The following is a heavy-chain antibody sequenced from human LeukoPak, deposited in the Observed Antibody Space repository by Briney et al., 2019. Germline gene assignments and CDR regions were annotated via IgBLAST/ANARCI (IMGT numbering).Heavy chain of an antibody. J-gene: IGHJ4*02. CDR3: AKDNRRHYTSGPNPDSLH. V-gene: IGHV3-33*03. CDR1: GFTFSSYG. CDR2: IWYDGSNK. D-gene: IGHD6-19*01. Sequence: GGSLRLSCAASGFTFSSYGMHWVRQAPGKGLEWVAVIWYDGSNKYYADSVKGRFTISRDNAKNSLYLQMNSLRVEDTAFYYCAKDNRRHYTSGPNPDSLHWGQGALVTVSS.